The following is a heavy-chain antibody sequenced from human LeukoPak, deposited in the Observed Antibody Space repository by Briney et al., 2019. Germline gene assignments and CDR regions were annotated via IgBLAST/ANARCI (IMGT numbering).Heavy chain of an antibody. CDR1: GGSISSSSYY. Sequence: PSETLSLTCTVSGGSISSSSYYWGWLRQPPGNGLEGCRSTYYSGSTYYNPSLKSRVTISVDTSKNQFSLKLSSVTAADTAVHYCARPWKLEYCSGGSCSAWFDPGGQGTLVTVSS. CDR2: TYYSGST. J-gene: IGHJ5*02. D-gene: IGHD2-15*01. CDR3: ARPWKLEYCSGGSCSAWFDP. V-gene: IGHV4-39*01.